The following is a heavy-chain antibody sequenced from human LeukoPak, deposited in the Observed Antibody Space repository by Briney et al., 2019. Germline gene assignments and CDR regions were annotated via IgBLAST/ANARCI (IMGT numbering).Heavy chain of an antibody. V-gene: IGHV1-46*01. D-gene: IGHD3-9*01. CDR1: GYTFTSFY. CDR3: ARVGDILTGYPYYFDY. Sequence: GASVNVSCKAFGYTFTSFYMQWVRQAPGQGLEWMGIINPSGGSTSYAQKFQGRVTMTTDTSTSTAYMELRSLRSDDTAVYYCARVGDILTGYPYYFDYWGQGTLVTVSS. J-gene: IGHJ4*02. CDR2: INPSGGST.